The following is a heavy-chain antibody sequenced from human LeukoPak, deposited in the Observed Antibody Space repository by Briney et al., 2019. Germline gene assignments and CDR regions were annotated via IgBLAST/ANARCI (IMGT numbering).Heavy chain of an antibody. D-gene: IGHD6-19*01. Sequence: GGSLRLSCAASGFTFSDYWMTWVRQAPGKGLEWVAKIKQDGGEKYYVDSVKGRFTISRDNAKNSLYLQMNSLRAEDTAVYYCARDGKAVAVAFDIWGQGTMVTVSS. CDR3: ARDGKAVAVAFDI. J-gene: IGHJ3*02. CDR1: GFTFSDYW. CDR2: IKQDGGEK. V-gene: IGHV3-7*01.